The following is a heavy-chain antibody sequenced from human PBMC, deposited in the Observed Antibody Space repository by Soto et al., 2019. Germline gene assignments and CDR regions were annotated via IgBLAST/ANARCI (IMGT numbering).Heavy chain of an antibody. CDR3: TTLLVVPPATPLFDY. CDR2: IKSKTDGGTT. V-gene: IGHV3-15*01. CDR1: GFTFSNAW. J-gene: IGHJ4*02. D-gene: IGHD2-2*01. Sequence: GGSLRLSCAASGFTFSNAWMSWVRQAPGKGLEWVGRIKSKTDGGTTDYAAPVKGRFTISRDDSKNTLFMQMNSLKTEDTAVYYCTTLLVVPPATPLFDYWGQGTLVTVSS.